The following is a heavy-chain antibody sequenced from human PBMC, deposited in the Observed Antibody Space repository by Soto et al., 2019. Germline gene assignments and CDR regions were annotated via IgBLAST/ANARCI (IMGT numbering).Heavy chain of an antibody. CDR3: ARHKDTSSRDILPDY. CDR2: VYYRGNT. V-gene: IGHV4-39*01. Sequence: QVLLQESGPGLVKPSETLSLTCTVSGGSISSSSYYWGWIRQPPGKGLEWIGSVYYRGNTYYNPSLNSRVTTSVDTSENQFSLKRYSVTAADTALYDCARHKDTSSRDILPDYWGQGTLVTVSS. J-gene: IGHJ4*02. D-gene: IGHD2-2*01. CDR1: GGSISSSSYY.